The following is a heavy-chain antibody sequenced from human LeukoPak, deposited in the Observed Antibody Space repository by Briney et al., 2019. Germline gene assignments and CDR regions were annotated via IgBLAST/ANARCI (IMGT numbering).Heavy chain of an antibody. CDR1: GGSISSSSYY. D-gene: IGHD3-10*01. CDR2: IYYSGST. Sequence: PSETLSLTCTVSGGSISSSSYYWGWIRQPPGKGLEWIGSIYYSGSTYYNPSLKSRVTISVDTSKNQFSLKLSSVTAADTAVYYCARDPSVLLWFGEPLLNWFDPWGQGTLVTVSS. J-gene: IGHJ5*02. V-gene: IGHV4-39*07. CDR3: ARDPSVLLWFGEPLLNWFDP.